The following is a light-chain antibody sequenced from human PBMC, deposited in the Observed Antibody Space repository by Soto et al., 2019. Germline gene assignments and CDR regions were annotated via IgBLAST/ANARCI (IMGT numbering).Light chain of an antibody. Sequence: DIQMTQSPSTLSGSVGDRVTITCRASQTISSWLAWHQQKPGKAPKLLIYKASTLKSGVPSRFSGSESGTEFTLTISSLQPDDFATYYCQHYNSYSEAFGQGTKVELK. V-gene: IGKV1-5*03. J-gene: IGKJ1*01. CDR2: KAS. CDR1: QTISSW. CDR3: QHYNSYSEA.